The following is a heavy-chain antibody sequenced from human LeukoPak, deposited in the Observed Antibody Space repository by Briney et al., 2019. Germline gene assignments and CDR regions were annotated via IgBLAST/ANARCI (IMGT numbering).Heavy chain of an antibody. CDR3: ARRGGYSGYDPFDT. Sequence: PSETLSLTCTVSGGSISSHYWSWIRQPPGKGLEWIGYIYYSGSTNYNPSLKSRVTISVDTSKNQFSLKLSSVTAADTAVYYCARRGGYSGYDPFDTWGQGTLVTVSS. CDR1: GGSISSHY. D-gene: IGHD5-12*01. V-gene: IGHV4-59*11. CDR2: IYYSGST. J-gene: IGHJ5*02.